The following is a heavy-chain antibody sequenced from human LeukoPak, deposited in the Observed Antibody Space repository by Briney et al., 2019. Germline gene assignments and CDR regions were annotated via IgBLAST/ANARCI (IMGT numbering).Heavy chain of an antibody. V-gene: IGHV4-59*01. Sequence: KPSETLSLTCTVSGGSISSYYWSWIRQPPGKGLEWIGYIYYSGSTNYNPSLKSRVTISVDTSKNQFSLKLSSVTAADTAVYYCARGTSEVVKGAFDIWGQGTMVTVSS. CDR1: GGSISSYY. J-gene: IGHJ3*02. CDR2: IYYSGST. D-gene: IGHD3-22*01. CDR3: ARGTSEVVKGAFDI.